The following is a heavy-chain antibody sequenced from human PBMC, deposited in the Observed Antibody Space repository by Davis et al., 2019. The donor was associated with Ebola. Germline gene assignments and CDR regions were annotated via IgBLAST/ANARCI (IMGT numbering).Heavy chain of an antibody. CDR1: GASISSYY. CDR2: IYYSGST. J-gene: IGHJ3*02. V-gene: IGHV4-59*08. Sequence: SETLSLTCSVSGASISSYYWSWIRQPPGKGLEWIGYIYYSGSTNYNPSLKSRVTVSVDTSKNQFSLKLSSVTVADTAVYYCARHSGGYADLPTDALDIWGQGTMVTVSS. CDR3: ARHSGGYADLPTDALDI. D-gene: IGHD2-15*01.